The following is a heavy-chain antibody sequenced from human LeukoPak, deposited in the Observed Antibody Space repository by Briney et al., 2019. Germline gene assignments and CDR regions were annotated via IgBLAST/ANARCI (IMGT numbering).Heavy chain of an antibody. D-gene: IGHD7-27*01. CDR2: ISGSGGST. V-gene: IGHV3-23*01. J-gene: IGHJ4*02. CDR3: ARESYWGSSAKGFDY. Sequence: GGSLRLSCAASGFTFSSYAMSWVPQAPGKGLEWFSVISGSGGSTYYADSVKGRFTISRDNAKNSLYLQMNSLRAEDTAVYYCARESYWGSSAKGFDYWGQGTLVTVSS. CDR1: GFTFSSYA.